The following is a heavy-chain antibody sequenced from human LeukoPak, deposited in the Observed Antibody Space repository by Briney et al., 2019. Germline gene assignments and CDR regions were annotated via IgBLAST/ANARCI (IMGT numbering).Heavy chain of an antibody. D-gene: IGHD2-15*01. Sequence: SETLSLTCAVYGGSLSGYYWSWIRQPPGKGLEWIGEINHSGSTNYNPSLKSRVTISEDTPKNQFSLKLSSVTAADTAVYYCARGLRVVVVAATPGYYYYYGMDVWGQGTTVTVSS. CDR1: GGSLSGYY. CDR3: ARGLRVVVVAATPGYYYYYGMDV. V-gene: IGHV4-34*01. CDR2: INHSGST. J-gene: IGHJ6*02.